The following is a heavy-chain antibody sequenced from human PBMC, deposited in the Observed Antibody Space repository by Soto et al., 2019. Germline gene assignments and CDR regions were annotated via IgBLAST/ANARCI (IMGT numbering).Heavy chain of an antibody. Sequence: GGSLRLSCAASGFTFSDYYMSWIRQAPGKGLEWVSYISSSSSYTNYADSVKGRFTISRDNSKNTLYLQMNSLRAEDTVVYYCAKDRNWGSQLLAAFDIWGQGTMVTVSS. CDR2: ISSSSSYT. CDR1: GFTFSDYY. J-gene: IGHJ3*02. CDR3: AKDRNWGSQLLAAFDI. V-gene: IGHV3-11*05. D-gene: IGHD7-27*01.